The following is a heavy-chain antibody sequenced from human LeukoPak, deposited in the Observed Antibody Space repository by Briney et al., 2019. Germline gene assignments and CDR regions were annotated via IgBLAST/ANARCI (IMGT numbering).Heavy chain of an antibody. CDR2: IYYSGRT. V-gene: IGHV4-39*01. D-gene: IGHD6-13*01. CDR1: GGSISSGSYY. J-gene: IGHJ5*01. CDR3: ATYSSNLGCLDS. Sequence: SETLSLTCTVSGGSISSGSYYWGWIRQPPGKGLEWIGNIYYSGRTYDNPSLKSRVSISLDTSKNQFSLKLSFVSAADTAVYYCATYSSNLGCLDSWGLGTLVTVSS.